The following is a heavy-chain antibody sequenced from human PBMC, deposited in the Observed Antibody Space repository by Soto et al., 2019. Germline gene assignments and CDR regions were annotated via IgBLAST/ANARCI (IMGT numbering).Heavy chain of an antibody. CDR2: ISSSGSTI. CDR1: GFTFSSYE. CDR3: ARGLDYDILTGYLAAFDY. V-gene: IGHV3-48*03. J-gene: IGHJ4*02. Sequence: GGSLRLSCAASGFTFSSYEMNWVRQAPGKGLEWVSYISSSGSTIYYADSVKGRFTISRDNAKNSLYLQMNSLRAEDTAVYYCARGLDYDILTGYLAAFDYWGQGTLVTVSS. D-gene: IGHD3-9*01.